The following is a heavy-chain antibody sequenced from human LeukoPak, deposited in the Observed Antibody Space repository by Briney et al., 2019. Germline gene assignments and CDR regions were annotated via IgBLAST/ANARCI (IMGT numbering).Heavy chain of an antibody. CDR3: ARGYYDFWSGYLPFDY. CDR2: IYYSGST. D-gene: IGHD3-3*01. V-gene: IGHV4-59*06. Sequence: PSETLSLTCTVSGGSISSYYWSWIRRHPGKGLEWIGYIYYSGSTYYNPSLKSRVTISVDTSKNQFSLKLSSVAAADTAVYYCARGYYDFWSGYLPFDYWGQGTLVTVSS. J-gene: IGHJ4*02. CDR1: GGSISSYY.